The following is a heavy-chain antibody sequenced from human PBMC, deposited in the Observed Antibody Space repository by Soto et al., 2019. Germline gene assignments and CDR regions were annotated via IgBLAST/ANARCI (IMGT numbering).Heavy chain of an antibody. CDR1: GFTFSSYA. CDR2: ISGSGGST. CDR3: ARDRDDILAYYYYGMDV. Sequence: GGSLRLSCAASGFTFSSYAMSWVRQAPGKGLEWVSAISGSGGSTYYADSVKGRFTISRDNSKNTLYLQMNSLRAEDTAVYYCARDRDDILAYYYYGMDVWGQGTTVTVSS. V-gene: IGHV3-23*01. J-gene: IGHJ6*02. D-gene: IGHD3-9*01.